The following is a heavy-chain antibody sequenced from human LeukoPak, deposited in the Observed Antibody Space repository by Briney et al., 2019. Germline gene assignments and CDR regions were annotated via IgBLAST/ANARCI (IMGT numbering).Heavy chain of an antibody. Sequence: TSETLSLTCAVSGGSISSGGYSWSWIRQPPGKGLEWIGYIYHSGSTYYNPSLKSRVTISVDRSKNQFSLKLSSVTAADTAVYYCARDAVYYGSGTDWGQGTLVTVSS. CDR3: ARDAVYYGSGTD. J-gene: IGHJ4*02. CDR1: GGSISSGGYS. CDR2: IYHSGST. V-gene: IGHV4-30-2*01. D-gene: IGHD3-10*01.